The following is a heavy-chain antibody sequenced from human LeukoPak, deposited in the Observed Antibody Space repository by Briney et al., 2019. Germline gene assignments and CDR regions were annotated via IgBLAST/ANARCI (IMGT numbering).Heavy chain of an antibody. CDR2: INYSGST. CDR3: ARQHSPGYFDY. D-gene: IGHD1-14*01. J-gene: IGHJ4*02. Sequence: PSETLSLTCTVSGGSINTYFWAWIRQPPGKGLEWIGYINYSGSTNSNPSLKSRLARSVDTSKNQFSVKLSSVTAADTAIYYCARQHSPGYFDYWGQGTLVTVSS. V-gene: IGHV4-59*08. CDR1: GGSINTYF.